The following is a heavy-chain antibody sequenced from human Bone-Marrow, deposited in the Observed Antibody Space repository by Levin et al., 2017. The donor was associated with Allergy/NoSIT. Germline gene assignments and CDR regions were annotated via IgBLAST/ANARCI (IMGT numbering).Heavy chain of an antibody. CDR3: ARDVGYGLFGYGMDV. J-gene: IGHJ6*02. Sequence: GGSLRLSCVASGFTFSTKCMNWVRQAPGKGLELVANINRDGSEKHYVDSVEGRFTISRDNARDSLYLQMNSLRAEDTAVYYCARDVGYGLFGYGMDVWGQGTTVTVSS. V-gene: IGHV3-7*01. D-gene: IGHD2-8*01. CDR2: INRDGSEK. CDR1: GFTFSTKC.